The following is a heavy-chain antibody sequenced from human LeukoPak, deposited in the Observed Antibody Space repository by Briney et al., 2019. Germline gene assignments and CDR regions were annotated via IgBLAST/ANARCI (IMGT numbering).Heavy chain of an antibody. D-gene: IGHD1-1*01. CDR2: IRSDGSNK. V-gene: IGHV3-30*02. CDR3: ARYCTFRACSGTKYDS. Sequence: HPGGSLRLSCAASGFTFSSYAMHWVRQAPGKGLEWVAFIRSDGSNKSYADSVKGRFTISRDNAKNSLYLQMHSLTAEDTALYYCARYCTFRACSGTKYDSWGPGTLVTVSS. J-gene: IGHJ4*02. CDR1: GFTFSSYA.